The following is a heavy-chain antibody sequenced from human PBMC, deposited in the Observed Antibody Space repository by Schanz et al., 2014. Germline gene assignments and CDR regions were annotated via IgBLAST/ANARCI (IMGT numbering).Heavy chain of an antibody. CDR1: GFNFSSYS. CDR3: ARVALPGYSSPRDAFDI. V-gene: IGHV3-21*01. D-gene: IGHD5-18*01. CDR2: ISYGTSYI. J-gene: IGHJ3*02. Sequence: EVQLVESGGGVVQPGRSLRLSCAASGFNFSSYSLNWVRQAPGKGLEWVSSISYGTSYIYYAESVKGRFTISRDNAKNSLYLQMNGLRAEDTAVYYCARVALPGYSSPRDAFDIWGQGTMVTVSS.